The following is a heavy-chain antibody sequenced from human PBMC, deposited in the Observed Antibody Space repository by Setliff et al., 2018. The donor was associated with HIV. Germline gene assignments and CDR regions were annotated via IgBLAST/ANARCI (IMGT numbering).Heavy chain of an antibody. CDR3: ASTSDLYSSGWYYAY. CDR1: GYTFTSYY. CDR2: INPSGGST. Sequence: ASVKVSCKASGYTFTSYYMHWVRQAPGQGLEWMGMINPSGGSTSYAQKFQGRVTMTRDTSTSTVYMELSSLRSEDTAVYYCASTSDLYSSGWYYAYWGQGTLVTVSS. J-gene: IGHJ4*02. V-gene: IGHV1-46*01. D-gene: IGHD6-19*01.